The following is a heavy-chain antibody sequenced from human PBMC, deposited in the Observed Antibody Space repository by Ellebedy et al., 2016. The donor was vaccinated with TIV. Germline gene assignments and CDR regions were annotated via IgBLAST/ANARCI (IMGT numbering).Heavy chain of an antibody. CDR3: ARHLGTRPPVH. V-gene: IGHV1-18*04. J-gene: IGHJ4*01. CDR2: ISVHNGNA. CDR1: GYTFTNHG. D-gene: IGHD3-16*01. Sequence: ASVKVSCKASGYTFTNHGISWVWQAPGQGLEWMGWISVHNGNANYAQKFRGRVTMTADTSTDTAYMELRSLRPDDSAVYYCARHLGTRPPVHWGQGVPVTVSS.